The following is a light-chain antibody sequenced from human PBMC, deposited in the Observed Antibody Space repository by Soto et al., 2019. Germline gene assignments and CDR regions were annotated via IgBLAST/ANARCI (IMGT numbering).Light chain of an antibody. CDR1: QGISSY. CDR2: AAP. CDR3: QQLNGYPMYT. Sequence: DIQLTQSPSFLSASVGDRVTITCRASQGISSYLAWYQQKPGKAPKLLIYAAPTLQSGVPSRFSGSGSGTEFTLTISSLQPEDFATYYCQQLNGYPMYTFGQGTKVEIK. V-gene: IGKV1-9*01. J-gene: IGKJ2*01.